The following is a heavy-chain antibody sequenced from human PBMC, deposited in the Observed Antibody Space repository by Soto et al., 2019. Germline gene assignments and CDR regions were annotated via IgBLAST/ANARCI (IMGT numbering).Heavy chain of an antibody. CDR1: GFTFSSYA. J-gene: IGHJ3*02. CDR3: ARLQGAVAGRVPYAFDI. CDR2: ISSNGGST. Sequence: HPGGSLRLSCAASGFTFSSYAMHWVRQDPGKGLEYVSAISSNGGSTYYANSVKGRFTISRDNSKNTLYLQMGSLRAEDMAVYYCARLQGAVAGRVPYAFDIWGQGTMVTVSS. D-gene: IGHD6-19*01. V-gene: IGHV3-64*01.